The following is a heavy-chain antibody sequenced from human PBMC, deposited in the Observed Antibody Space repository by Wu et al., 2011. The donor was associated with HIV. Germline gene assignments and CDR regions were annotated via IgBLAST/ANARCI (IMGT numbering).Heavy chain of an antibody. V-gene: IGHV1-69*14. CDR2: IVPVFSTA. J-gene: IGHJ6*02. CDR1: GGTFSSYA. Sequence: QVQLVQSGAGGEEAWVLGEGLLQGSGGTFSSYAISWVRQAPGQGLQWMGGIVPVFSTANYAQKFQGRITIIADKSTSTVDMELRSLRSEDTAVYYCARTPRDPYNYGSGDPYYYGMDVWGQGTTVTVSS. CDR3: ARTPRDPYNYGSGDPYYYGMDV. D-gene: IGHD3-10*01.